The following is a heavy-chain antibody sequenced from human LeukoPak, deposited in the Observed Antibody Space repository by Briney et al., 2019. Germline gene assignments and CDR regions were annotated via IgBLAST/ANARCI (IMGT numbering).Heavy chain of an antibody. D-gene: IGHD5-24*01. CDR2: ISWNSGNI. Sequence: SGISWNSGNIGYADSVKGRFAISRDNAKNSLYLQMNNLRAEDTALYYCAKVLDGYNDYFEYWGQGTLVTVSS. V-gene: IGHV3-9*01. CDR3: AKVLDGYNDYFEY. J-gene: IGHJ4*02.